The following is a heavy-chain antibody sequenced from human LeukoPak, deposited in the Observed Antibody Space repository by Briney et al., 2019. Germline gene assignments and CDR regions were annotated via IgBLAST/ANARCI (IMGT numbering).Heavy chain of an antibody. Sequence: GGSLRLSCAASGFTFSSYEMNWVRQAPGKGLEWVSYISSSGSTIYYADSVKGRFTISRDNAKNSLYLQMNSLRAEDTAVYYCARDAVRGVISNDAFDIWGQGTMVTVSS. V-gene: IGHV3-48*03. CDR1: GFTFSSYE. D-gene: IGHD3-10*01. CDR3: ARDAVRGVISNDAFDI. J-gene: IGHJ3*02. CDR2: ISSSGSTI.